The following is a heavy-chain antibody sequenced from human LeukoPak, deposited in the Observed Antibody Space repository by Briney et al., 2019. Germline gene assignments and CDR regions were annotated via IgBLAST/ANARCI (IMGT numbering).Heavy chain of an antibody. D-gene: IGHD3-3*01. CDR1: GFTFGSYA. CDR3: ANGRYYDFWSGYTQYFQH. Sequence: GGSLRLSCAASGFTFGSYAMSWVGQAPGKGLEWVSAISGSGGSTYYADSAKGRFTISRDNSKNTLYLQMNSLRAEDTAVYYCANGRYYDFWSGYTQYFQHWRQGTLLTVSS. J-gene: IGHJ1*01. CDR2: ISGSGGST. V-gene: IGHV3-23*01.